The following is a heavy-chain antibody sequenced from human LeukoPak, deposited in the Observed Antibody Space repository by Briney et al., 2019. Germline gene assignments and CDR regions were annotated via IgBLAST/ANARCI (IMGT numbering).Heavy chain of an antibody. Sequence: PSETLSLTCTVSGGSISSYYWSWIRQPPGKRLEWIGYIYYSGSTNYNPSLKSRVTISVDTSKNQFSLKLSSVTAADTAVYYCARDGGGYHDYWGQGTLVTVSS. V-gene: IGHV4-59*01. J-gene: IGHJ4*02. CDR2: IYYSGST. D-gene: IGHD5-12*01. CDR3: ARDGGGYHDY. CDR1: GGSISSYY.